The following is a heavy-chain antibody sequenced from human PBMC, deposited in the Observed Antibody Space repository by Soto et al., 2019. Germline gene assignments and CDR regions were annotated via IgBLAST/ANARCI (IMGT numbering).Heavy chain of an antibody. Sequence: PGGSLRLSCAASGFTFDDYAMSWVRQAPGKGLEWVSVIYTGGTTFYADSVRGRFTISRDNSKNTLYLQMNSLRAEDTAVYYCASYYDTGPLDYWGQGTLVTVSS. D-gene: IGHD3-22*01. CDR3: ASYYDTGPLDY. CDR2: IYTGGTT. J-gene: IGHJ4*02. V-gene: IGHV3-66*01. CDR1: GFTFDDYA.